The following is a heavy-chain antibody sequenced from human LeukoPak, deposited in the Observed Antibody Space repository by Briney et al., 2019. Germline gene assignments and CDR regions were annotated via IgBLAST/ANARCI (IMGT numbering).Heavy chain of an antibody. D-gene: IGHD6-13*01. CDR1: GFTFSSYG. CDR3: AKDSQYSSSWYRGYYGMDV. J-gene: IGHJ6*02. V-gene: IGHV3-30*18. CDR2: ISYDGGNK. Sequence: GGSLRLSCAASGFTFSSYGMHWVRQAPRKGQEWVAVISYDGGNKYYADYVKGRFTISRDNSKNTLYLQMNSLIAEDTAVYYCAKDSQYSSSWYRGYYGMDVWGQGTTVTVSS.